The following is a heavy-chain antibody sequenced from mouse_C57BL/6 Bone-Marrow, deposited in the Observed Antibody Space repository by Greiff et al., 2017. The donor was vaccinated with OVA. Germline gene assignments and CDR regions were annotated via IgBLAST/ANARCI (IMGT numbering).Heavy chain of an antibody. CDR3: TSDGYYVLSYWYFDV. J-gene: IGHJ1*03. V-gene: IGHV1-5*01. Sequence: EVQLQQSGTVLARPGASVKMSCKTSGYTFTSYWMHWVKQRPGQGLEWIGAIYPGNSDTSYNQKFKGKAKLTAVTSASTAYMELSSLTNEDSAVYYCTSDGYYVLSYWYFDVWGTGTTVTVSS. CDR1: GYTFTSYW. D-gene: IGHD2-3*01. CDR2: IYPGNSDT.